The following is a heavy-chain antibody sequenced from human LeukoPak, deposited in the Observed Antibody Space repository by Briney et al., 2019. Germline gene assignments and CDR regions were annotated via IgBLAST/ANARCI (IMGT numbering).Heavy chain of an antibody. CDR3: ARDHNRTYCGGDCYPDY. Sequence: GGPLRLSCAASGFTFSSYWMSWVRQAPGKGLEWVANIKQDGSEKYYVDSVKGRFTISRDNAKNSLYLQMNSLRAEDTAVYYCARDHNRTYCGGDCYPDYWGQGTLVTVSS. J-gene: IGHJ4*02. D-gene: IGHD2-21*02. CDR2: IKQDGSEK. V-gene: IGHV3-7*03. CDR1: GFTFSSYW.